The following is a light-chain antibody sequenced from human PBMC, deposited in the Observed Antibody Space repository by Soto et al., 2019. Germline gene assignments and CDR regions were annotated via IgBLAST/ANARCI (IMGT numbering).Light chain of an antibody. CDR1: QSVTNNY. V-gene: IGKV3-20*01. CDR2: DGS. J-gene: IGKJ1*01. CDR3: QQCAHSPMT. Sequence: EIVLTQSPGTLSLSPGERATLSCRASQSVTNNYLAWYQQKPGQAPRLLILDGSSRARGIPDRFSGSGSETDFTLTISRLEPEDFAVYYCQQCAHSPMTFGQGTKVEIK.